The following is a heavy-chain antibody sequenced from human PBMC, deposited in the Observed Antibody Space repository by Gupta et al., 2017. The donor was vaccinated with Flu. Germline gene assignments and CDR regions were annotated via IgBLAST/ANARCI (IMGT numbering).Heavy chain of an antibody. V-gene: IGHV1-18*01. D-gene: IGHD1-1*01. J-gene: IGHJ6*02. CDR3: TRDHRWVEYYYGMDV. CDR2: ISTYNGNT. CDR1: GYTFTNYG. Sequence: VQSGAEVKKPGASVKVSCKTSGYTFTNYGVSWVRQAPGQGLEWMGWISTYNGNTNYAQNLQGRLTMTTDTSTSTVYMELRSLRSDDTAMYYCTRDHRWVEYYYGMDVWGQGTTVTVS.